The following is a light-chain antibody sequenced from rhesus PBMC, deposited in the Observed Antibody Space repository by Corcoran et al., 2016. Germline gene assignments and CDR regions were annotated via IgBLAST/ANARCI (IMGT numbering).Light chain of an antibody. Sequence: DIQMTQSPSSLSASVGDRVTITCRASQGIKHYFSWYQQKPGKAPKHLNYYESSWETGVPSRFSGSGSGTDYTLTISCLQPEDIATFYCQQYINSPFTFGPGTKLDIK. CDR3: QQYINSPFT. CDR1: QGIKHY. CDR2: YES. J-gene: IGKJ3*01. V-gene: IGKV1-66*01.